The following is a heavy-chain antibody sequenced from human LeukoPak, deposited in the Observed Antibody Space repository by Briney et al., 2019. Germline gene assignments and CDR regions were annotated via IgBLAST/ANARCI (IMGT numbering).Heavy chain of an antibody. Sequence: ASVKVSCKASGYTFTGYYMHWVRQAPGQGLEWMGWINPNSGGTNYAQKFQGRVTMTRDTSISTAYMELSRLRSDDTAVYYCARVYDFWSGCRTFDYWGQGTLVTVSS. D-gene: IGHD3-3*01. J-gene: IGHJ4*02. CDR2: INPNSGGT. CDR1: GYTFTGYY. CDR3: ARVYDFWSGCRTFDY. V-gene: IGHV1-2*02.